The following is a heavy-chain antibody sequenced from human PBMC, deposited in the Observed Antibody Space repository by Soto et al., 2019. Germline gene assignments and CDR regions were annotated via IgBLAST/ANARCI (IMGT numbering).Heavy chain of an antibody. J-gene: IGHJ6*03. D-gene: IGHD1-20*01. V-gene: IGHV3-48*01. CDR2: IRSSSSTI. Sequence: EVQLVESGGGLVQPGGSLRLSCAASGFTFSSYSMNWVRQAPGKGLEWVSYIRSSSSTIYYADSVKGRFTISRDNAKNSLYLQMNSLRAEDTAVYYCARDQGWYKGGYMDVWGKGTTVTVSS. CDR3: ARDQGWYKGGYMDV. CDR1: GFTFSSYS.